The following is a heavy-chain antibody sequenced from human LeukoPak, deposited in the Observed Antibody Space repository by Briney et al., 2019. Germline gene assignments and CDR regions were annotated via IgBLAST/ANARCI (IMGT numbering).Heavy chain of an antibody. CDR1: GDSLSTNSAT. CDR2: TYYRSKWYN. CDR3: ARLVGASWFDS. Sequence: SQTLSLTCDISGDSLSTNSATWTWLRQSPSRGLEWLGRTYYRSKWYNDYAVSMKSRITINPDTSKGQFSLQLNSVTPEDTAVYYCARLVGASWFDSWGQGTLVTVSS. J-gene: IGHJ5*01. V-gene: IGHV6-1*01. D-gene: IGHD1-26*01.